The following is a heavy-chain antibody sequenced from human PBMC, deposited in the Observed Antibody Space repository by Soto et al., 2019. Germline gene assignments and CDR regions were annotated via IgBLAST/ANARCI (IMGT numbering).Heavy chain of an antibody. Sequence: SETLSLTCAVSVGSISSSNWWSCVRQPPGKGLEWIGEIYHSGSTNYNPSLKSRVTISVDKSKNQFSLKLSSVTAADTAVYYCARVGSGWYVGFDPWGQGTLVTVSS. CDR1: VGSISSSNW. V-gene: IGHV4-4*02. CDR2: IYHSGST. D-gene: IGHD6-19*01. J-gene: IGHJ5*02. CDR3: ARVGSGWYVGFDP.